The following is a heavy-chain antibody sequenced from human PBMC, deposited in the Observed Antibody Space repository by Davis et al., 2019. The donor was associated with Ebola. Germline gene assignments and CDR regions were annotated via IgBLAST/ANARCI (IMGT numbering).Heavy chain of an antibody. CDR2: INAGNGNT. J-gene: IGHJ6*02. Sequence: AASVKVSCKASGFILTNYAMHWVRQAPGQRLEWMGWINAGNGNTKYSQKFQGRVTITRDTSASTAYMELSSLRSEDTAVYYCAREKKVVLVPAAMKGYYYYYGMDVWGQGTTVTVSS. D-gene: IGHD2-2*01. CDR3: AREKKVVLVPAAMKGYYYYYGMDV. CDR1: GFILTNYA. V-gene: IGHV1-3*01.